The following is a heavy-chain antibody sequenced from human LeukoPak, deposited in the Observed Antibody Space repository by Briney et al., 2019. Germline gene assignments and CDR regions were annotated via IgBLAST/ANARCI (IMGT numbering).Heavy chain of an antibody. J-gene: IGHJ4*02. CDR3: VGGDY. CDR2: INQDGSDK. Sequence: PGGSLRLSCAASGFTFSSYGMHWVRQAPGKGLEWVANINQDGSDKYYVDSVKGRFTISRDNTKNSLYLQMNSLRAEDTAVYYCVGGDYWGQGTLVTVSS. V-gene: IGHV3-7*01. CDR1: GFTFSSYG.